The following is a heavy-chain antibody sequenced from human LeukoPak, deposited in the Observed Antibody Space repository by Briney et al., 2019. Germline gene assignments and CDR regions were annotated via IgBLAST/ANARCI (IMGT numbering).Heavy chain of an antibody. CDR3: ARANALYCSSTSCLFDY. V-gene: IGHV1-2*02. CDR2: INPNSGGT. D-gene: IGHD2-2*01. CDR1: GYTFTGYC. J-gene: IGHJ4*02. Sequence: ASVKVSCKASGYTFTGYCMHWVRQAPGQGLEWMAWINPNSGGTYYAQNFHDRITMTRDTSISTAYMELSRLRSDDTAIYYCARANALYCSSTSCLFDYWGQGTLVTVSS.